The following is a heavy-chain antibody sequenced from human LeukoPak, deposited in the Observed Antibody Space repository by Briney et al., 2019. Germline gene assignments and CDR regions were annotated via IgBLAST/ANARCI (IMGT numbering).Heavy chain of an antibody. CDR1: GGSISGYY. V-gene: IGHV4-59*01. CDR3: ARADYIRHFDP. CDR2: IYYSGST. J-gene: IGHJ5*02. D-gene: IGHD4-11*01. Sequence: SETLSLTCTVSGGSISGYYWSWLRQPPGKGLEWIGYIYYSGSTNYNPPLKSRVTISVDTSKNQFSLKLSSVTAAETAVYYCARADYIRHFDPWGQGTLVTVSS.